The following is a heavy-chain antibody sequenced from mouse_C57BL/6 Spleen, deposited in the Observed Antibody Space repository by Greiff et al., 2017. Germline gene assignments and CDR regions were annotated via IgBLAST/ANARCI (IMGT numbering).Heavy chain of an antibody. V-gene: IGHV1-80*01. D-gene: IGHD2-1*01. CDR2: IYPGVGVT. CDR1: GYAFSSSW. J-gene: IGHJ1*03. CDR3: ARGDLLTYFDV. Sequence: VQLQQSGAELVKPGASVKISCKASGYAFSSSWMTWVKQRPGKGLEWIGQIYPGVGVTTYTGTFKGKAPLTADKSSSTAYMQLSSLTSEDSAVYFCARGDLLTYFDVWGTGTTVTVSS.